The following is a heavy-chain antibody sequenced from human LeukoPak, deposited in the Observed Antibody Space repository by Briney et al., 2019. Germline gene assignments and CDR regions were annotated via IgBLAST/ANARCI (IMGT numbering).Heavy chain of an antibody. V-gene: IGHV4-59*01. J-gene: IGHJ3*02. CDR1: GGSISSYY. CDR3: ARRDIVVVEDAFDI. D-gene: IGHD2-15*01. Sequence: SETLSLTCTVSGGSISSYYWSWIRQPPGKGLEWIGYIYYSGSTNYNPSLKSRVTISVDTSKNQFSLKLSPVTAADTAVYYCARRDIVVVEDAFDIWGQGTMVTVSS. CDR2: IYYSGST.